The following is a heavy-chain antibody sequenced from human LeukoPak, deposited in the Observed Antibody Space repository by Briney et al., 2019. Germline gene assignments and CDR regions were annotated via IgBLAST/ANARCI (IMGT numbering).Heavy chain of an antibody. Sequence: PSETLSLTCTVSGGSIRSSYYYWRWIRQPPGKGLEWIGYIYYSGSTNYNPSLKSRVTISVDTSKNQFSLKLSSVTAADTAVYYCARDLEAFDIWGQGTMVTVSS. V-gene: IGHV4-61*01. J-gene: IGHJ3*02. CDR3: ARDLEAFDI. CDR2: IYYSGST. D-gene: IGHD5-24*01. CDR1: GGSIRSSYYY.